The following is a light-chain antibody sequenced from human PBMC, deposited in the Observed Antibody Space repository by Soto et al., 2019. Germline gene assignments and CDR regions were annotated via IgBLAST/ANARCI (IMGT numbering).Light chain of an antibody. CDR2: DVS. CDR3: SSYTSSSTPALYV. J-gene: IGLJ1*01. V-gene: IGLV2-14*01. Sequence: QSALTQPASVSGSPGQSITTSCTGTSSDVGGYNYVSWYQQHPGKAPKLMIYDVSNRSSGVSNRFSGSKSGNTASLTISGLQAEDEADYYCSSYTSSSTPALYVFGTGTKVTVL. CDR1: SSDVGGYNY.